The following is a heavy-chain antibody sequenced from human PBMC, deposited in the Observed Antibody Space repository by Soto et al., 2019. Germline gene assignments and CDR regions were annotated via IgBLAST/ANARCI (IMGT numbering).Heavy chain of an antibody. CDR3: ARGCSSSDCYTNYYYYYGMDV. Sequence: GGSLRLSCAASVFTFISFAMHWARQSPGKGLEWVAFISYDGRKNSYADSVKGRFTVSRDNSKNTVYLQMNSLRAEDTAVYYCARGCSSSDCYTNYYYYYGMDVWGHGTTVTVS. D-gene: IGHD2-2*02. CDR2: ISYDGRKN. J-gene: IGHJ6*02. V-gene: IGHV3-30*04. CDR1: VFTFISFA.